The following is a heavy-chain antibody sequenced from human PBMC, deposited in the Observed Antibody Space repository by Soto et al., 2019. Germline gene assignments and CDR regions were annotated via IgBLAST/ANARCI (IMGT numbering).Heavy chain of an antibody. CDR3: ARGGGYRRSTGSSNYGDYYYGMDV. V-gene: IGHV1-8*01. Sequence: ASVKVSCKASGYTFTSYDINWVRQATGQGLEWMGWMNPNSGNTGYAQKFQGRVTMTRNTSISTAYMELSSLRSEDPAVYYCARGGGYRRSTGSSNYGDYYYGMDVWGQGTTVTVSS. D-gene: IGHD3-22*01. CDR1: GYTFTSYD. J-gene: IGHJ6*02. CDR2: MNPNSGNT.